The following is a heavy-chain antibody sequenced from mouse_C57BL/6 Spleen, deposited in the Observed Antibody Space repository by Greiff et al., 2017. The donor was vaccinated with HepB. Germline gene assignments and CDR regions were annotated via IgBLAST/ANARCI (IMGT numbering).Heavy chain of an antibody. D-gene: IGHD1-1*01. V-gene: IGHV5-17*01. CDR1: GFTFGDYG. Sequence: EVMLVESGGGLVKPGGSLKLSCAASGFTFGDYGMHWVRQAPEKGLEWVAYISSGSSTIYYADTVKGRFTISRDNAKNTLFLQMTSLRSEDTAMYYCATSNYYGSSWNYWGQGTTLTVSS. CDR2: ISSGSSTI. CDR3: ATSNYYGSSWNY. J-gene: IGHJ2*01.